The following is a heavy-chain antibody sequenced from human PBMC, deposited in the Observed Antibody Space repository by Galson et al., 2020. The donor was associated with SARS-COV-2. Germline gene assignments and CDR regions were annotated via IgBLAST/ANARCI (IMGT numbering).Heavy chain of an antibody. Sequence: HGESLKISCKGSGYSFTSYWIGWVPQMPGKGLEWMGNIYPGDSDTRYSPSFQGQVTISADKSISTAYLQWSSLKALDTAMYYCARPSSSDFWGPQGWFDPWGQGTLVTVSS. D-gene: IGHD3-3*01. CDR2: IYPGDSDT. CDR3: ARPSSSDFWGPQGWFDP. J-gene: IGHJ5*02. V-gene: IGHV5-51*01. CDR1: GYSFTSYW.